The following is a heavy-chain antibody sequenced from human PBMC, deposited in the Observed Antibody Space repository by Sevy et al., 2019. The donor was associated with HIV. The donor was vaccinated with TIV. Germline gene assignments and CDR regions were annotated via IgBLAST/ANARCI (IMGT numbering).Heavy chain of an antibody. CDR3: ARGGGYCGGDCYSMDY. J-gene: IGHJ4*03. Sequence: GGSLRLSCAASGFTFSSYVMHWVRQAPGKGLEWVALIWYDGTIKYYADSVKGRFTISRDNSKDTLFLQMNSLTPEDTAVDYYARGGGYCGGDCYSMDYWGQGALVTVSS. CDR1: GFTFSSYV. V-gene: IGHV3-33*08. CDR2: IWYDGTIK. D-gene: IGHD2-21*02.